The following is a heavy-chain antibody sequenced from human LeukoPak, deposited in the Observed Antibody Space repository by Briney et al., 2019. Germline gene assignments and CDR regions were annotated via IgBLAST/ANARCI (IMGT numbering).Heavy chain of an antibody. CDR2: ISDSGSTI. Sequence: GGPLRLSCAASGFTFRSYEMNWVRQAPGKGLEWVSQISDSGSTIHSAESVKGRFTISRDNAKNSLYLQMNSLRAEDTAVYYCARDGYYDSSNDFDYWGQGTLVTVSS. J-gene: IGHJ4*02. CDR3: ARDGYYDSSNDFDY. D-gene: IGHD3-22*01. CDR1: GFTFRSYE. V-gene: IGHV3-48*03.